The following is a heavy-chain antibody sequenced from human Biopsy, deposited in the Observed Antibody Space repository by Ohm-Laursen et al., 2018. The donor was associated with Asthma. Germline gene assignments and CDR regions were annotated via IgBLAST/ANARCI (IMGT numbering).Heavy chain of an antibody. CDR2: IIFDGSTQ. CDR3: SKDTLGYYFDI. CDR1: GTHFGSYN. V-gene: IGHV3-30-3*01. Sequence: SLRLSCAASGTHFGSYNMHWARQAPGKGLEWVAVIIFDGSTQHYGDSVKGRFTISRDNSKNMLFLQMNSLRAEDTAVYYCSKDTLGYYFDIWGQGTQVTVSS. D-gene: IGHD6-13*01. J-gene: IGHJ4*02.